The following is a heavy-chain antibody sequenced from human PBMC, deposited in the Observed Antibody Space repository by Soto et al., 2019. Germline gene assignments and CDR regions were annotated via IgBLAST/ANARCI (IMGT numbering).Heavy chain of an antibody. CDR1: GFTFSSHW. D-gene: IGHD6-13*01. CDR2: ITEDGSNE. Sequence: EVQLVESGGGLVQPGGSLRLSCAASGFTFSSHWMYWVRQAPGKGLEWVATITEDGSNEYYVDSVRGRFTISRDNSKNALVLQMNSLRAEEAAVYSCARVAAAGRGSDSWGQGTLVTVSS. V-gene: IGHV3-7*04. J-gene: IGHJ4*02. CDR3: ARVAAAGRGSDS.